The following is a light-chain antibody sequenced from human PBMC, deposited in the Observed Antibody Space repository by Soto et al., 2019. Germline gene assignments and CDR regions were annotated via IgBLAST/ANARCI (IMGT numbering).Light chain of an antibody. CDR1: SSDVGGYNF. J-gene: IGLJ2*01. CDR3: SSYADTNNLV. CDR2: EVS. Sequence: QSALTQPPSASGSPGQSVTISCTGTSSDVGGYNFVSWYQQHPGKAPKLVIYEVSERPSGVPDRFSGSKSGNTASPTVSGLQAEDEADYYCSSYADTNNLVFGGGTKLTVL. V-gene: IGLV2-8*01.